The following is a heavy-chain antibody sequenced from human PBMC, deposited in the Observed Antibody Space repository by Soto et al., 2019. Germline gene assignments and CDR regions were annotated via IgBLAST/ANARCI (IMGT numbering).Heavy chain of an antibody. Sequence: QVQLVQSGAEVKKPGASVKVSCKASGYTFTIYGISWVRRAPGQGLEGMGWISAYNGNTNSAQTHQGRVTMTTGRCRSTAFMELRSLRLEDTDVYVCARDAVVSGELYYWGQGTLVTVSS. CDR1: GYTFTIYG. V-gene: IGHV1-18*01. CDR3: ARDAVVSGELYY. CDR2: ISAYNGNT. D-gene: IGHD3-16*01. J-gene: IGHJ4*02.